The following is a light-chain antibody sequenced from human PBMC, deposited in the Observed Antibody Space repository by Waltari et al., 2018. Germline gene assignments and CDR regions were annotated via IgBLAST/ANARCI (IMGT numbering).Light chain of an antibody. V-gene: IGKV1D-13*01. CDR1: QDIASA. Sequence: AIQLTQSPSSLSASVGHRITITCRASQDIASALAWYVKKPGKAPQLLIYDASTLESGVPSRVSGSGSGTDFTLYISGLQPEDFATYYCQQFINYPLTFGPGTTVDIK. J-gene: IGKJ3*01. CDR2: DAS. CDR3: QQFINYPLT.